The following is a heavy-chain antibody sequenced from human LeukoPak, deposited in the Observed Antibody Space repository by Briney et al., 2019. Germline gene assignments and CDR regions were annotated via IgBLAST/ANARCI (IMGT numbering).Heavy chain of an antibody. J-gene: IGHJ5*02. CDR1: GGSFSGYY. CDR2: INHSGST. V-gene: IGHV4-34*01. Sequence: SETLSLTCAVYGGSFSGYYWSWIRQPPGKGLEWIGEINHSGSTNYNPSLKSRVTISVDTSKNQFSLKLSSVTAADTAVYYCARDSGGDSSSWYGNWFDPWGQGTLVTVSS. D-gene: IGHD6-13*01. CDR3: ARDSGGDSSSWYGNWFDP.